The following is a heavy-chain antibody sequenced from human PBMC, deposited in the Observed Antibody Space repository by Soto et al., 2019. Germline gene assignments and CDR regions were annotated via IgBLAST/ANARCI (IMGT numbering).Heavy chain of an antibody. CDR1: GGSISSSNW. V-gene: IGHV4-4*02. J-gene: IGHJ3*02. CDR3: ARMAEYCISTSCRSDAFDI. Sequence: QVQLQESGPGLVKPSGTLSLTCAVSGGSISSSNWWSWVRQPPGKGLEWIGEIYHSGSTNYNPSLKSRVTISVDKSKNQFSLKLSSVTAADTAVYYCARMAEYCISTSCRSDAFDIWGQGTMVTVSS. D-gene: IGHD2-2*01. CDR2: IYHSGST.